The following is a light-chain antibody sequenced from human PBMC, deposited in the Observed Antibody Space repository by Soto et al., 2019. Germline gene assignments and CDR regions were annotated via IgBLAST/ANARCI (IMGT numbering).Light chain of an antibody. V-gene: IGLV2-14*01. CDR1: SSDVGDNNY. J-gene: IGLJ1*01. CDR2: DVT. Sequence: QSALTQPASVSGSPGQSITISCTGTSSDVGDNNYVSWYQQHPGKAPKLMIYDVTHRHSGISNRLSGSDSGDTASLAISGLHSEDEADYYCSSYTSSSTLYVFGTGTKVTVL. CDR3: SSYTSSSTLYV.